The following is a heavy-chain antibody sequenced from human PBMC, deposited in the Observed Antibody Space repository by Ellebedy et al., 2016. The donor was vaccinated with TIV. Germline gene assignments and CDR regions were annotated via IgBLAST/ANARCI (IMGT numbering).Heavy chain of an antibody. CDR3: SKESYCSGASCLDS. J-gene: IGHJ4*02. D-gene: IGHD2-15*01. Sequence: GESLKISCAASGFTFSDHHMDWVRQAPGKGLEWVGRIKSKTAGETTDYAAPVKGRFTISRDDSKNTVYLQMDSLKTEDTAVYFCSKESYCSGASCLDSWGQGTLVTVSS. V-gene: IGHV3-15*01. CDR1: GFTFSDHH. CDR2: IKSKTAGETT.